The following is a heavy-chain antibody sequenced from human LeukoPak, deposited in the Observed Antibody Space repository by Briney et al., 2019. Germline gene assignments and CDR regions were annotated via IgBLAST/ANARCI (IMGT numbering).Heavy chain of an antibody. J-gene: IGHJ5*02. D-gene: IGHD3-10*01. V-gene: IGHV3-30*18. CDR3: AQGYYYGSGSYYPPFDP. CDR2: ISYDGSNK. Sequence: GGSLRLSCAASGFTFSSYGMHWVRQAPGKGLEWVAVISYDGSNKYYADSVKGRFTISRDNSKNTLYLQMNSLRAEDTAVYYCAQGYYYGSGSYYPPFDPWGQGTLVTVSS. CDR1: GFTFSSYG.